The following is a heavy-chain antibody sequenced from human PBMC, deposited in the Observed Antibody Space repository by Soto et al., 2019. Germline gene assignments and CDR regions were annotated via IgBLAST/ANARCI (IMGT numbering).Heavy chain of an antibody. J-gene: IGHJ4*02. Sequence: QVHLQESGPGLVKSSETLSLTCTVSGESITTSNWWSWVRQPPGGGREGFGEFYNRGTTIYNPSLKSRAPISLDKSKNQFFLKVKSVTAADTAIYYCTRGDAAVSGDLYWGQGILVAVSS. CDR1: GESITTSNW. CDR2: FYNRGTT. D-gene: IGHD6-19*01. CDR3: TRGDAAVSGDLY. V-gene: IGHV4-4*02.